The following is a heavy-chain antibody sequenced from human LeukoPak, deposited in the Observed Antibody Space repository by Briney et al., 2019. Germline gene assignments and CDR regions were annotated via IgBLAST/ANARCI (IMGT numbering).Heavy chain of an antibody. Sequence: PGGSLRLSCAASGFTFSSYGMHWVRQAPGKGLEWVAVIWYDGSNKYYADSVKGRFTISRDNSKNTLYLQMNSLRDEDTAVYYCARTYYYDSSGYFPLPPGYWGQGTLVTVSS. J-gene: IGHJ4*02. CDR3: ARTYYYDSSGYFPLPPGY. CDR2: IWYDGSNK. V-gene: IGHV3-33*01. CDR1: GFTFSSYG. D-gene: IGHD3-22*01.